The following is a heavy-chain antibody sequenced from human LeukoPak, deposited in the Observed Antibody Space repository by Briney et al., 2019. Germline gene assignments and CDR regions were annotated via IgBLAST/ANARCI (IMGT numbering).Heavy chain of an antibody. V-gene: IGHV1-18*01. CDR3: ARDKIYDSSGPLPGY. J-gene: IGHJ4*02. CDR2: ISAYNGNT. Sequence: SVKVSCKASGYTFTSYGISWVRQAPGQGLEWMGWISAYNGNTNYAQKLQGRVTMTTDTSTSTAYMELRSLRSDDTAVYYCARDKIYDSSGPLPGYWGQGTLVTVSS. CDR1: GYTFTSYG. D-gene: IGHD3-22*01.